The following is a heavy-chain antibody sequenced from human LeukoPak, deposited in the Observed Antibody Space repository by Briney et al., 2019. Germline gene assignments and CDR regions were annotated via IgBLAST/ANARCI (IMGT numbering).Heavy chain of an antibody. CDR1: GFTISANF. J-gene: IGHJ4*02. CDR3: ARDLSGYSFGFGGDL. V-gene: IGHV3-66*01. Sequence: GGSLRLSCAASGFTISANFMSWVRQAPGKGLEWVAGMYSVGSTFYADSVKGRFTISRDGYKNTLDLQMDSLRVDDTAVYYCARDLSGYSFGFGGDLWGQGTLVTVSS. CDR2: MYSVGST. D-gene: IGHD6-13*01.